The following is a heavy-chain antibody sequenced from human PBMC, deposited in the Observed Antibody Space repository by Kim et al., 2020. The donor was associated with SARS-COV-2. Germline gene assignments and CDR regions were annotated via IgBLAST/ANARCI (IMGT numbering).Heavy chain of an antibody. V-gene: IGHV3-30*18. D-gene: IGHD5-18*01. CDR2: ISSGGRIQ. CDR1: GFSFSNHG. CDR3: VKEHLGLGSSFGAYFD. Sequence: GGSLRLSCVGSGFSFSNHGMQWVRQAPGKGLEWVAVISSGGRIQHYADSVKGRFTISRDNSKNTVALQMNSLRTEDTAVYYCVKEHLGLGSSFGAYFD. J-gene: IGHJ4*01.